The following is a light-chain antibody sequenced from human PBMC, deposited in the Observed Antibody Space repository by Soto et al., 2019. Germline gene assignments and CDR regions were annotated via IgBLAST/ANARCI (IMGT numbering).Light chain of an antibody. J-gene: IGKJ1*01. CDR3: QDYGSSRGT. V-gene: IGKV3D-20*01. CDR2: DTS. CDR1: QSVSTNY. Sequence: VLTQSRDILSLSLGERVTVTCGASQSVSTNYFAWYQQRPGLAPRLLIYDTSTRASGIPDRFSGSASGRNFSLTITRLEPEDFEIYYGQDYGSSRGTFGHGT.